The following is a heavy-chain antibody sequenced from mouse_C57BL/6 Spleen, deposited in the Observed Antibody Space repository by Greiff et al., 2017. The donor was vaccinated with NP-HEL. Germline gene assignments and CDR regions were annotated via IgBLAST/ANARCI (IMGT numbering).Heavy chain of an antibody. CDR2: IYPGSGST. CDR1: GYTFTSYW. V-gene: IGHV1-55*01. CDR3: ARHYGSSYYAMDY. J-gene: IGHJ4*01. D-gene: IGHD1-1*01. Sequence: QVQLQQPGAELVKPGASVKMSCKASGYTFTSYWITWVKQRPGQGLEWIGDIYPGSGSTNYNEKFKSKATLTVDTSYSTAYLQLSSLTSEDSAVYYCARHYGSSYYAMDYWGQGTSVTVSS.